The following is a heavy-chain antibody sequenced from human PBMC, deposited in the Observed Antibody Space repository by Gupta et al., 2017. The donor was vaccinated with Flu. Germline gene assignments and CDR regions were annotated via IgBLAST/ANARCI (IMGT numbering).Heavy chain of an antibody. CDR1: LSSYA. J-gene: IGHJ4*02. V-gene: IGHV3-23*01. Sequence: LSSYAMSWVRQAPGKGLEWVSAIDKSAASTYYADSVKGRFTISRDNSKNTVFLQMNSLRAEDTAVYYCAKLTGVGGWSFDYWGQGTLVTVSS. CDR3: AKLTGVGGWSFDY. D-gene: IGHD6-19*01. CDR2: IDKSAAST.